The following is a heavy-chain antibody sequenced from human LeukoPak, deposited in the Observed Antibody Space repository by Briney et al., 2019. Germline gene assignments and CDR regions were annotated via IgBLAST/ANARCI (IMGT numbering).Heavy chain of an antibody. D-gene: IGHD4-17*01. J-gene: IGHJ4*02. CDR3: ARDGDHDYDYYFDY. CDR1: GFTFSDYY. V-gene: IGHV3-11*04. Sequence: GGSLRLACADSGFTFSDYYMSWIPQAPGKGLEWVSYISSSGSTIYYADSVKGRFTISRDNAKNSLYLQMNSLRAEDTAVYYCARDGDHDYDYYFDYWGQGTLVTVSS. CDR2: ISSSGSTI.